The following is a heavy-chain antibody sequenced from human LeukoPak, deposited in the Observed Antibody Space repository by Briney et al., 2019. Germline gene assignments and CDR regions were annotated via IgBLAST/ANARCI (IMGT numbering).Heavy chain of an antibody. CDR2: ISYDGSNK. D-gene: IGHD6-19*01. CDR3: AKDQVAVGWTSFDY. J-gene: IGHJ4*02. Sequence: PGGSLRLSCAASGFTFSSYGMHWVRQAPGKGLEWVAVISYDGSNKYYADSVKGRFTISRDNSKNTLYLQMNSLRAEDTAVYYCAKDQVAVGWTSFDYWGQGTLVTVYS. V-gene: IGHV3-30*18. CDR1: GFTFSSYG.